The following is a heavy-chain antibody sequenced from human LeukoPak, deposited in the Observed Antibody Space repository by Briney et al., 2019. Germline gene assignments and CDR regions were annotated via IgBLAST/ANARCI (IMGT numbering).Heavy chain of an antibody. D-gene: IGHD2-15*01. CDR1: GGSFSGYY. V-gene: IGHV4-34*01. CDR3: AKDCGTGPFACSH. J-gene: IGHJ4*02. CDR2: INHSGST. Sequence: PSETLSLTCAVYGGSFSGYYWSWIRQPPGKGLEWIGEINHSGSTNYNPSLKSRVTISVDTSKNQFSLKLSSVTAADTAVYYCAKDCGTGPFACSHWGQGTLVTVSS.